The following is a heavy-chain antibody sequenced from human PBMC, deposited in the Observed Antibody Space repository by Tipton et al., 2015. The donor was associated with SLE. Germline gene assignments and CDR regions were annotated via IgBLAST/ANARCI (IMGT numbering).Heavy chain of an antibody. CDR2: ISGSGGST. J-gene: IGHJ4*02. CDR3: AREGVRITMVRGVSFDY. Sequence: SLRLSCAASGFTFSSYAMSWVRQAPGKGLEWVSAISGSGGSTYYADSVKGRFTISRDNSKNTLYLQMNSLRAEDTAVYYCAREGVRITMVRGVSFDYWGQGTLVTVPS. V-gene: IGHV3-23*01. D-gene: IGHD3-10*01. CDR1: GFTFSSYA.